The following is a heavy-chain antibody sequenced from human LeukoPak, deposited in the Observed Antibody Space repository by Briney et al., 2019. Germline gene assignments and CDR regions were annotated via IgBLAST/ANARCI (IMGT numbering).Heavy chain of an antibody. Sequence: PSETLSLTCSFSGGSINNYYWSWIRQPPGKGLEWIGYIYYSGSTNYNPSLKSRVTISVDTSKNQFSLKLNSVTAADTAVYYCARGSILWHNFDLWGRGTLVTVSS. CDR1: GGSINNYY. D-gene: IGHD2-21*01. CDR3: ARGSILWHNFDL. J-gene: IGHJ2*01. V-gene: IGHV4-59*01. CDR2: IYYSGST.